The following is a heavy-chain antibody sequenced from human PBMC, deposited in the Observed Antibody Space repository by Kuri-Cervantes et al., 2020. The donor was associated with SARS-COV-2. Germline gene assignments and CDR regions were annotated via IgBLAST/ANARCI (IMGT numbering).Heavy chain of an antibody. J-gene: IGHJ4*02. CDR1: GFTFGTYA. CDR3: ARDRVGVLDS. Sequence: GGSLRLSCAASGFTFGTYAMHWVRQAPGKGLEWVAIISDDGQNQDFADSVKGRFTISRDNSKNTLCLNMSSLRAEDTAMYYCARDRVGVLDSWGQGTLVTVSS. D-gene: IGHD2-21*01. CDR2: ISDDGQNQ. V-gene: IGHV3-30*04.